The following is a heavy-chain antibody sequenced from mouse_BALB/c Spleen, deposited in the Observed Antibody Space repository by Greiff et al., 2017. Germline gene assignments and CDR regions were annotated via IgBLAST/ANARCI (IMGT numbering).Heavy chain of an antibody. D-gene: IGHD1-2*01. V-gene: IGHV5-6*01. J-gene: IGHJ3*01. CDR2: ISSGGSYT. CDR3: ARALLRAWFAY. Sequence: VQLKESGGDLVKPGGSLKLSCAASGFTFSSYGMSWVRQTPDKRLEWVATISSGGSYTYYPDSVKGRFTISRDNAKNTLYLQMSSLKSEDTAMYYCARALLRAWFAYWGQGTLVTVSA. CDR1: GFTFSSYG.